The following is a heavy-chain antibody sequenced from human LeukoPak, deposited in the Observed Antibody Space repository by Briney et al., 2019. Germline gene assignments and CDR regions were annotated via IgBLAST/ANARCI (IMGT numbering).Heavy chain of an antibody. D-gene: IGHD1-26*01. Sequence: ASVKVSCKASGYTFTSYDINWVRQATGQGLEWMGWMNPNSGNTGYAQKFQGRVTMTRNTSISTAYMELSSLRSEDTAVYYCARGPSRSGSYSILPAEYFQHWGQGTLVTVSS. CDR2: MNPNSGNT. CDR3: ARGPSRSGSYSILPAEYFQH. V-gene: IGHV1-8*01. CDR1: GYTFTSYD. J-gene: IGHJ1*01.